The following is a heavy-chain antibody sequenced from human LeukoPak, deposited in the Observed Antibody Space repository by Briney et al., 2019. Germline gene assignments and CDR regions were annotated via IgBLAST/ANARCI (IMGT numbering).Heavy chain of an antibody. J-gene: IGHJ6*03. Sequence: ASVKVSCKASGCTFTSYDINWVRQATGQGLEWMVWMTPNSGNTSYAQKFQGRVTMTRNTSISTAYMELSSLRSEDTAVYYCARGPYSSSWYGYYYYYYMDVWGKGTTVTISS. V-gene: IGHV1-8*01. CDR3: ARGPYSSSWYGYYYYYYMDV. D-gene: IGHD6-13*01. CDR1: GCTFTSYD. CDR2: MTPNSGNT.